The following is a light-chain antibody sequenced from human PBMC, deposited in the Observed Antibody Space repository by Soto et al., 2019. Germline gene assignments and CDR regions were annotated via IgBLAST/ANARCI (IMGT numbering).Light chain of an antibody. CDR2: DVT. Sequence: QSVLTQPASVSGSPGQSITISCTGTTSDVGGYNFVTWYQQHPGKAPKLMIHDVTTRPSGVSIRFSGSKSGTTAYLTISGLQPEEEADYYCCSYASSPSFVCGTGTRVP. CDR1: TSDVGGYNF. J-gene: IGLJ1*01. V-gene: IGLV2-14*01. CDR3: CSYASSPSFV.